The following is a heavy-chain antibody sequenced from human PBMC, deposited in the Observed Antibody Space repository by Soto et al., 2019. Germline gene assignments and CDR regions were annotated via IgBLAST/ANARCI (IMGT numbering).Heavy chain of an antibody. D-gene: IGHD3-10*01. CDR2: IHSSATTI. CDR3: ATRSGGGGAFDF. V-gene: IGHV3-48*03. Sequence: EVKLVESGGGLVQPGGSLRLSCAASGFTFSRYEMNWVRQAPGKGLEWIAYIHSSATTIYYADSVKGRFTISRDNANNSLCLQLNSLSAEDTAVYYCATRSGGGGAFDFWGQGTMVTVSS. J-gene: IGHJ3*01. CDR1: GFTFSRYE.